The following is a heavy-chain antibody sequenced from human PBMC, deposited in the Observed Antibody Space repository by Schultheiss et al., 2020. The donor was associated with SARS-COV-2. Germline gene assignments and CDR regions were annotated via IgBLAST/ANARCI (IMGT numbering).Heavy chain of an antibody. CDR2: IWYDGSNK. CDR1: GFTFSSYG. V-gene: IGHV3-30*02. Sequence: GGSLRLSCAASGFTFSSYGMHWVRQAPGKGLEWVAVIWYDGSNKYYADSVKGRFTISRDNSKNTLYLQMDSLRAEDTAVYYCAKSHNWNVYYFDYWGQGTLVTVSS. J-gene: IGHJ4*02. CDR3: AKSHNWNVYYFDY. D-gene: IGHD1-20*01.